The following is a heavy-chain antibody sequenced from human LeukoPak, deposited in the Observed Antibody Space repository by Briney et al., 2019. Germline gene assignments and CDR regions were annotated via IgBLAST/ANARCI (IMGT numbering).Heavy chain of an antibody. D-gene: IGHD6-13*01. CDR1: GFTFSSYS. V-gene: IGHV3-21*01. CDR2: ISSSSSYI. CDR3: ARGGPGIGMDY. J-gene: IGHJ4*02. Sequence: GGSLRLSCAASGFTFSSYSMNWVRQAPGKGLEWVSSISSSSSYIYYADSVKGRFTISRDNAKNTLYLQMNSLRAEDTAIYYCARGGPGIGMDYWGQGALVTVSS.